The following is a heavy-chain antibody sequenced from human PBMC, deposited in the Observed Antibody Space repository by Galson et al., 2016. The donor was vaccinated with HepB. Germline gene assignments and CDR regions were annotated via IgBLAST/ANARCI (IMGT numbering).Heavy chain of an antibody. J-gene: IGHJ6*03. V-gene: IGHV3-23*01. Sequence: SLRLSCAASGFTFTTCAMSWVRQGPGKGLEWVSTISGAGANTYYADSVKGRFTISRDNSKNTLYLQMNSLRGEDTAIYYCAKAPGSHFYYYYMYVWGKGTTVTVSS. CDR1: GFTFTTCA. CDR3: AKAPGSHFYYYYMYV. CDR2: ISGAGANT. D-gene: IGHD1-26*01.